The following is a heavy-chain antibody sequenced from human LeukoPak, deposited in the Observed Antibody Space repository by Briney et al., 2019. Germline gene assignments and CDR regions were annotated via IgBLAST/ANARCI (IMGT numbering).Heavy chain of an antibody. J-gene: IGHJ4*02. V-gene: IGHV4-39*01. D-gene: IGHD5-18*01. CDR1: GGTIRSSYYY. CDR2: IYDSGST. CDR3: ARGSRYPYIRLNGYSYGYYYFDY. Sequence: SETLSLTCTVSGGTIRSSYYYWGWIRQPPGKGLEWIGSIYDSGSTYYNPSLKSRVTISVDTSKNQFSLKLNSVTAADTAVYYCARGSRYPYIRLNGYSYGYYYFDYWGQGTLVTVSS.